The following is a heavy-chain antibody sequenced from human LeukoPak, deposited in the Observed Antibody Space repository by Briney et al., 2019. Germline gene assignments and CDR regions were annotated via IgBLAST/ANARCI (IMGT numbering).Heavy chain of an antibody. CDR1: GFTFSYYW. D-gene: IGHD4-23*01. Sequence: GGSLRLSCAASGFTFSYYWMTWVRQAPGKGLEWVANIKQDGSEKYYVDSVKGRFTISRDSAKNSLYLQMNSLRAEDTAVYYCARGRPHGNDYRGQGTLVTVSS. CDR2: IKQDGSEK. J-gene: IGHJ4*02. V-gene: IGHV3-7*01. CDR3: ARGRPHGNDY.